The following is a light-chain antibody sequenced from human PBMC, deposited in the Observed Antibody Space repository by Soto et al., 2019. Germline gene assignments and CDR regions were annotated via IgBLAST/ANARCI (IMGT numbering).Light chain of an antibody. CDR1: QSVSSY. Sequence: EIVLTQSPATRSLSPGERATLSCRASQSVSSYLAWYQQKPGQAPRLLIYDASNRATGIPARFSGSGSGTDFTLTISSLEPEDLAVYYCQQLSNWPPTFGQGTKVEIK. CDR3: QQLSNWPPT. CDR2: DAS. J-gene: IGKJ1*01. V-gene: IGKV3-11*01.